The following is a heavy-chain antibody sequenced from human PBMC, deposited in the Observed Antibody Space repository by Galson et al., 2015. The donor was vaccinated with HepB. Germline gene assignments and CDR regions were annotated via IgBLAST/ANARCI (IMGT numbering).Heavy chain of an antibody. J-gene: IGHJ5*02. Sequence: SLRLSCAASGFTFSSYRMNWVRQAPGKGLEWISTISSSGVYIYYADSVKGRSTTSRDNSKNSLHLQMDSLRAEDTAVYYCTRAPSGYCTTTTCYSNWFDPWGQGTLVIVSS. CDR2: ISSSGVYI. V-gene: IGHV3-21*01. D-gene: IGHD2-2*02. CDR1: GFTFSSYR. CDR3: TRAPSGYCTTTTCYSNWFDP.